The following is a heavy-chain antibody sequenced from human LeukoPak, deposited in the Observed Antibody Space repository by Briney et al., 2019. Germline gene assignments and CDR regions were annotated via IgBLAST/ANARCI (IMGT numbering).Heavy chain of an antibody. CDR3: AKPRAMTTGVGRYFDL. V-gene: IGHV3-23*01. Sequence: GGSLRLSCAASGFTFTSYAMSWLRQAPGKGLEWVSAISGGAEDTYYPDSVKGRFTVSRDNSRNTLFLQMNSLRAEDTATYYCAKPRAMTTGVGRYFDLWGRGTLVTVSS. J-gene: IGHJ2*01. CDR2: ISGGAEDT. CDR1: GFTFTSYA. D-gene: IGHD1-1*01.